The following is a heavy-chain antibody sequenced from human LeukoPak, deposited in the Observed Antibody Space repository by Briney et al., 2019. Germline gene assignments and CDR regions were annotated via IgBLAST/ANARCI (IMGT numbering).Heavy chain of an antibody. J-gene: IGHJ3*02. V-gene: IGHV3-11*01. CDR3: ARAGPDDYGDYGRFSDAFDI. Sequence: PGGSLRLSCAASGFTFSDYYMSWIRQAPGKGLEWVSYISSSGSTIYYADSVRGRFTISRDNAKNSLYLQMNSLRAEDTAVYYCARAGPDDYGDYGRFSDAFDIWGQGTMVTVSS. CDR2: ISSSGSTI. CDR1: GFTFSDYY. D-gene: IGHD4-17*01.